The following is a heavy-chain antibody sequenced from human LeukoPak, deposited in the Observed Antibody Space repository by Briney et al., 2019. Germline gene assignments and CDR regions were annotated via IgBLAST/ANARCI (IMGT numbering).Heavy chain of an antibody. V-gene: IGHV3-33*08. J-gene: IGHJ4*02. CDR2: IWYDGSNK. CDR3: ARDGPLRFLEWLLLDY. D-gene: IGHD3-3*01. Sequence: GGSLRLSCAASGFTFSSYAMSWVRQALGKGLEWVAVIWYDGSNKYYADSVKGRFTISRDNSKNTLYLQMNSLRAEDTAVYYCARDGPLRFLEWLLLDYWGQGTLVTVSS. CDR1: GFTFSSYA.